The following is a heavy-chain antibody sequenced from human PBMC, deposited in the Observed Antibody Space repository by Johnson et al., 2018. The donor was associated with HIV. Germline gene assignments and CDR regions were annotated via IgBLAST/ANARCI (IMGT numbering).Heavy chain of an antibody. Sequence: VQLVESGGGLVQPGGSLKVSCEASRFTFDDYGMSWVRQAPGKGLEWVSGIDWSGGRTGYADSVKGRFTISRDNAKKLLYLQMYSLRAEDTAFYYCARRGITIVADAFDIWGQGTMVTVSS. CDR1: RFTFDDYG. D-gene: IGHD3-10*01. CDR2: IDWSGGRT. J-gene: IGHJ3*02. V-gene: IGHV3-20*04. CDR3: ARRGITIVADAFDI.